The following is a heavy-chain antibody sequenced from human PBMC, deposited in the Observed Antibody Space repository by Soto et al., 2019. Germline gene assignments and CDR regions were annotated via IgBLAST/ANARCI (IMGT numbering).Heavy chain of an antibody. Sequence: PGGSLRLSCAASGFTFSSYEMNWVRQAPGKGLEWVSYISSSGSTIYYADSVKGRFTISRDNAKNSLYLQMNSLRAEDTAVYYCAGQLEPATRNYYYYGMDVWGQGTTVTVSS. CDR1: GFTFSSYE. J-gene: IGHJ6*02. CDR3: AGQLEPATRNYYYYGMDV. D-gene: IGHD6-13*01. V-gene: IGHV3-48*03. CDR2: ISSSGSTI.